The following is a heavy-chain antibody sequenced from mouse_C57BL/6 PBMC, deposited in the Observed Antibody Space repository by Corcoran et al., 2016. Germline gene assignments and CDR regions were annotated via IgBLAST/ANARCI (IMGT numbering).Heavy chain of an antibody. V-gene: IGHV1-26*01. CDR2: INPNNGGT. Sequence: EVQLQQSGPELVKPGASVKISCKASGYTFTDYYMNWVKQSHGESLEWIGDINPNNGGTSYNQKFKGKATLTVDKSSSTAYMELRSLTSEDSAVYYCARSPYYGNYFDVWGTGTTVTVSS. D-gene: IGHD2-10*01. CDR3: ARSPYYGNYFDV. J-gene: IGHJ1*03. CDR1: GYTFTDYY.